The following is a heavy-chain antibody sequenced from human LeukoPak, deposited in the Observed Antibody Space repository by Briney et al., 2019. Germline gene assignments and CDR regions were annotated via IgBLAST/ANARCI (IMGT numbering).Heavy chain of an antibody. J-gene: IGHJ6*02. CDR1: GFTFSSYA. D-gene: IGHD2-15*01. Sequence: PGGSLRLSCAASGFTFSSYAMSWIRQAPGKGLEWVSYISSSGSTIYYADSVKGRFTISRDNAKNSLYLQMNSLRAEDTAVYYCATGGGSGYYYFPYGMDVWGQGTTVTVSS. CDR2: ISSSGSTI. V-gene: IGHV3-11*01. CDR3: ATGGGSGYYYFPYGMDV.